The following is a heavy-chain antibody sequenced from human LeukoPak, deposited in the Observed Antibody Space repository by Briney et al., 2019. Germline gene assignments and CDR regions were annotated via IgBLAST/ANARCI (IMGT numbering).Heavy chain of an antibody. V-gene: IGHV1-8*01. CDR1: GYTFTSYD. J-gene: IGHJ6*02. D-gene: IGHD5-18*01. Sequence: ASVKVSCKASGYTFTSYDIDWVRQATGQGLEWMGWMNPNSGNTGYAQKFQGRVTMTRNTSISTAYMELSSLRSEDTAVYYCARVADRIPLAIQLWLGPNYNYGMDVWGQGTTVTVSS. CDR3: ARVADRIPLAIQLWLGPNYNYGMDV. CDR2: MNPNSGNT.